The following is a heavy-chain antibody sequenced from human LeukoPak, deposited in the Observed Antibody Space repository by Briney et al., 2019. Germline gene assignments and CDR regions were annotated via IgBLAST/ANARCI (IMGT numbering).Heavy chain of an antibody. J-gene: IGHJ4*02. CDR2: INPSGGST. Sequence: ASVKVSCKASGYTFTSYYMHWVRQAPGQGLEWMGIINPSGGSTSYAQKFQGRVTMTRDTSTSTVYMELSSLRSGDTAVYYCARDRNEWLRSRGPAPGYFDYWGQGTLVTVSS. V-gene: IGHV1-46*01. D-gene: IGHD5-12*01. CDR1: GYTFTSYY. CDR3: ARDRNEWLRSRGPAPGYFDY.